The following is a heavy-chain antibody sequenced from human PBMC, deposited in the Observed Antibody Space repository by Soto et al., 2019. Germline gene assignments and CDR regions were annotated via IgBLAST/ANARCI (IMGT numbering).Heavy chain of an antibody. CDR1: GFTFSSYG. D-gene: IGHD2-8*01. V-gene: IGHV3-33*01. CDR3: ARVMVTTGWFDP. J-gene: IGHJ5*02. CDR2: IWYDGSNK. Sequence: QVQLVESGGGVVQPGRSLRLSCAASGFTFSSYGMHWVRQAPGKGLEWVAVIWYDGSNKYYADSVKGRFTISRDNSENTLYLQMNSLRAEDTAVYYCARVMVTTGWFDPWGQGTLVTVSS.